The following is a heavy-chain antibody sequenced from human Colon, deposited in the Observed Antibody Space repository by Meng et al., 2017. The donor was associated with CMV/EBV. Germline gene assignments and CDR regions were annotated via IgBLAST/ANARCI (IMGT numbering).Heavy chain of an antibody. D-gene: IGHD2-2*01. CDR2: ISWTSGST. CDR1: GFAFSESG. Sequence: SLKISCVASGFAFSESGMHWIRQSPGKGLEWVAGISWTSGSTGYADSVRGRITISRDNAKNSLSLQMNSLRLEDTALYYCAKDVSKYASLPMDLWGQGTPVTVSS. V-gene: IGHV3-9*01. J-gene: IGHJ5*02. CDR3: AKDVSKYASLPMDL.